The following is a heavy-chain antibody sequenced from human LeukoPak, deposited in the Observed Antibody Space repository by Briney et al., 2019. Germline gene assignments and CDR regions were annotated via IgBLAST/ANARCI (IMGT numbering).Heavy chain of an antibody. CDR3: ATVDRDAFDI. CDR2: FDPEDGET. D-gene: IGHD3-9*01. J-gene: IGHJ3*02. V-gene: IGHV1-24*01. CDR1: GYTLTVLS. Sequence: SVKLSRKFSGYTLTVLSMHWARHPPGKGPEWMGGFDPEDGETIYAQKFQGRVTMTEDTSTDTAYMELSSLRSEDTAVYYCATVDRDAFDIWGQGTIVTVSS.